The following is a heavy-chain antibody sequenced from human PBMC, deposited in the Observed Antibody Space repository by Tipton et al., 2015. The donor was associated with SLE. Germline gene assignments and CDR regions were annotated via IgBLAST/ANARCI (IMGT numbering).Heavy chain of an antibody. CDR2: INHSGST. V-gene: IGHV4-34*01. Sequence: TLSLTCAVYGRSFSGYYWSWIRQPPGKGLEWIGEINHSGSTNYNPSLKSRVTISVDTSKNQFSLKLSSVTAADTAVYYCARVTRVKSDYWGQGTLVTVSS. CDR1: GRSFSGYY. CDR3: ARVTRVKSDY. D-gene: IGHD7-27*01. J-gene: IGHJ4*02.